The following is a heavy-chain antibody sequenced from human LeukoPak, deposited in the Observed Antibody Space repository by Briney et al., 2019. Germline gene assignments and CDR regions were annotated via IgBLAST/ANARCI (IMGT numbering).Heavy chain of an antibody. D-gene: IGHD3-10*01. CDR1: GYTFTTYD. J-gene: IGHJ4*02. Sequence: ASVKDSCKASGYTFTTYDINWVRQATGQGLEWMGWMNPNSGNTGYAHKFQGRVTMTRNTSMSTAYMELNSLRSEDTAVYYCARANYYGSGKKDLDYWGQGTLVTVSS. CDR2: MNPNSGNT. CDR3: ARANYYGSGKKDLDY. V-gene: IGHV1-8*01.